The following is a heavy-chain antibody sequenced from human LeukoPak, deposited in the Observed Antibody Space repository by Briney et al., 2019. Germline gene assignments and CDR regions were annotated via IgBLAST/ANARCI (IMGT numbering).Heavy chain of an antibody. Sequence: SETLSLTCTVSGGSISEDYWSWIRQPPGMGLEWIGYVSHSDFNKSNGDITNYNPSLESRITTSRDTSKNQFSLKLSSMTAADTAVYYCAHHKGATTIVDYWGQGTLVTVSS. CDR1: GGSISEDY. CDR3: AHHKGATTIVDY. V-gene: IGHV4-59*01. J-gene: IGHJ4*02. CDR2: VSHSDFNKSNGDIT. D-gene: IGHD1-26*01.